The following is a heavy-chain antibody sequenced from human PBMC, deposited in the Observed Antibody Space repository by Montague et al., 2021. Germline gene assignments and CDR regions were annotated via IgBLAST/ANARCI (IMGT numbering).Heavy chain of an antibody. J-gene: IGHJ4*02. D-gene: IGHD4-17*01. Sequence: SRRLSCATSGFTFSNYAMTWVRQAPGKGLEWVSSIKTGGSTYHANSVKGRFTISRDNFQNILYLQMNSLRAEDTALYYCAKDPNILTTVTTGWDCWGQGTLVTVSP. CDR2: IKTGGST. CDR1: GFTFSNYA. CDR3: AKDPNILTTVTTGWDC. V-gene: IGHV3-23*01.